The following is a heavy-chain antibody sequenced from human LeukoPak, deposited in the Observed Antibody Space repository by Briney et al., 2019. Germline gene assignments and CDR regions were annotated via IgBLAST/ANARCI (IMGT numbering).Heavy chain of an antibody. CDR3: ARRSRWRFLEWLSGPLNY. CDR1: GGSISSGGYS. J-gene: IGHJ4*02. CDR2: IYHSGST. V-gene: IGHV4-30-2*01. Sequence: PSETLSLTCAVSGGSISSGGYSWSWIRQPPGKGLEWIGYIYHSGSTYYNPSLKSRVTISVDTSKNQFSLKLSSVTAADTAVYYCARRSRWRFLEWLSGPLNYWGQGTLVTVSS. D-gene: IGHD3-3*01.